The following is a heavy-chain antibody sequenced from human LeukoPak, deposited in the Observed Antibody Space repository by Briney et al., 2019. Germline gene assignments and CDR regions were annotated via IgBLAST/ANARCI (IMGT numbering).Heavy chain of an antibody. V-gene: IGHV4-59*08. CDR1: GGSISSYY. CDR3: ARHGGVVRGLDAFDI. CDR2: IYYSENT. J-gene: IGHJ3*02. D-gene: IGHD3-10*01. Sequence: SETLSLTCTVSGGSISSYYWSWIRQPPGKGLEWIGYIYYSENTNYNPSLKSRVTISVDTSKNQFSLKLSSVTAADTAVYYCARHGGVVRGLDAFDIWGQGTMVTVSS.